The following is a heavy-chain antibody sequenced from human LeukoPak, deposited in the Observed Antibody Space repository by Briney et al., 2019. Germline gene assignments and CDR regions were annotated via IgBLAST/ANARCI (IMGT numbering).Heavy chain of an antibody. V-gene: IGHV3-9*01. Sequence: GRSLRLSCAASGFTFDNYAMHWVRQAPGKGLEWVSGIAWNSGNTGFADSVKGRFTISRDNAENSLYLKMNSLSPEDTAFYFCAKDMNSYGSGSSYNPWGPFDSWGQGTLVTVSS. CDR1: GFTFDNYA. CDR2: IAWNSGNT. CDR3: AKDMNSYGSGSSYNPWGPFDS. D-gene: IGHD3-10*01. J-gene: IGHJ4*02.